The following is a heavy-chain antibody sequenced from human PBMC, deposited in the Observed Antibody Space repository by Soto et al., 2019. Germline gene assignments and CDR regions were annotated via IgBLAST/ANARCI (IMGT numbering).Heavy chain of an antibody. CDR3: ARRPGIEASGTLDY. J-gene: IGHJ4*02. D-gene: IGHD6-13*01. CDR1: GESFSGYY. CDR2: VNPNGNT. Sequence: QVQLQQWGAGLLKPSETLSLTCAVYGESFSGYYWNWIRQPPERGLEWIGEVNPNGNTNYNPSLRDRVTISADTSKNQFSLNLISVTAADTAVYYCARRPGIEASGTLDYWGQGALVTVSS. V-gene: IGHV4-34*01.